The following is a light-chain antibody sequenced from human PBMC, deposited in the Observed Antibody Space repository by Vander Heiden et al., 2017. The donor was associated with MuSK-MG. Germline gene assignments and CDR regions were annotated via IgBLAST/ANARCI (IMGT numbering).Light chain of an antibody. Sequence: EIVMTQSPATLSVSPGERATLSCRASQSVSSNLAWYQQKPGQAPRLLIYGASTRATGIPARFSGSGSGTEFTLTISSLQSEDFAVYYCQQYNNWPPRNVGQGTKLEIK. J-gene: IGKJ2*01. V-gene: IGKV3-15*01. CDR2: GAS. CDR1: QSVSSN. CDR3: QQYNNWPPRN.